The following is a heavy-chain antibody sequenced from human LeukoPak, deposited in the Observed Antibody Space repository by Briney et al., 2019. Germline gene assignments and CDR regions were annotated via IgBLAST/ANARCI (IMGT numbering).Heavy chain of an antibody. CDR1: GGSISSGDYF. CDR3: ARAEVTAGTKYFDL. CDR2: IYYSGSA. D-gene: IGHD6-19*01. V-gene: IGHV4-30-4*01. J-gene: IGHJ2*01. Sequence: SETLSLTCNVSGGSISSGDYFWSWIRQPPGKGLEWIGYIYYSGSAYYSPPLRSRFTISVDTSENQFSLKLSSVTATDTAVYYCARAEVTAGTKYFDLWGRGTLVTVSS.